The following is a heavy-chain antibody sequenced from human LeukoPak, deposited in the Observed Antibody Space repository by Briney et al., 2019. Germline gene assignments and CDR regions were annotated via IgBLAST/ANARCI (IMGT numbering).Heavy chain of an antibody. J-gene: IGHJ4*02. D-gene: IGHD1-26*01. CDR3: AKSEVGATTPIDY. V-gene: IGHV3-30*02. CDR2: IRYDGSNK. Sequence: GGSLRLSCAASGFTFSSYWMSWVRQAPGKGLEWVAFIRYDGSNKYYADSVKGRFTISRDNSKNTLYLQMNSLRAEDTAVYYCAKSEVGATTPIDYWGQGTLVTVSS. CDR1: GFTFSSYW.